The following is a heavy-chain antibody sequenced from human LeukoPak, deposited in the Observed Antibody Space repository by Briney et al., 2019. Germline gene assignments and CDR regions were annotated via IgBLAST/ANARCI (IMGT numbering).Heavy chain of an antibody. J-gene: IGHJ4*02. V-gene: IGHV1-18*01. CDR3: ARYASGWWWPFDS. Sequence: ASVKVSCKASGYTFTSYGISWVRQPPGQGLGWMGWISAYNGNTNYAQKLQGRVTMTRNTSISTAYIEVSSLTSEDTAVYYCARYASGWWWPFDSWGQGTQVTVSS. D-gene: IGHD6-19*01. CDR1: GYTFTSYG. CDR2: ISAYNGNT.